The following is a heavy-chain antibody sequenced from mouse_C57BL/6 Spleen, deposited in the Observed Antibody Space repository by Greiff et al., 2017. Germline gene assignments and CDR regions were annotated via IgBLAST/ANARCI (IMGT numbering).Heavy chain of an antibody. CDR3: ARSITTVGYWYFDV. Sequence: VQLQQPGAELVKPGASVKMSCKASGYTFTSYWITWVKQRPGQGLEWIGDIYPGSGSTNYNEKFKSKATLTVDTSSSTAYMQLSSLTSEDSAVYYCARSITTVGYWYFDVWGTGTTVTVSS. CDR1: GYTFTSYW. J-gene: IGHJ1*03. D-gene: IGHD1-1*01. CDR2: IYPGSGST. V-gene: IGHV1-55*01.